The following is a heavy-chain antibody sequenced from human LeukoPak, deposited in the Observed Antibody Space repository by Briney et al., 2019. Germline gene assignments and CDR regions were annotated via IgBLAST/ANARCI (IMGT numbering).Heavy chain of an antibody. CDR3: ARDGYYGGPGTIYY. Sequence: SETLSLTCTVSGGSISSSSYYWGWIRQPPGKGLEWIGSIYYSGSTYYNPSLKSRVTISVDTSKNQFSLKLGSVTAADTAVYYCARDGYYGGPGTIYYWGQGTLVTVSS. J-gene: IGHJ4*02. V-gene: IGHV4-39*07. CDR1: GGSISSSSYY. D-gene: IGHD4-23*01. CDR2: IYYSGST.